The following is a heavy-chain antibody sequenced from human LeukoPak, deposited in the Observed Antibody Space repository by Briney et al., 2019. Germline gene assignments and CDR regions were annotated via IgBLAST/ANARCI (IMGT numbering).Heavy chain of an antibody. CDR3: ARGLYGSGSYFYFDY. Sequence: PSETLSLTCTVSGGSISSSSYYWGWIRQPPGKGLEWIGSIYYSGSTYYNPSLKSRVTISVDTSKNQFSLKLSSVTAADTAVYYCARGLYGSGSYFYFDYWGQGTLVTVSS. V-gene: IGHV4-39*07. CDR1: GGSISSSSYY. CDR2: IYYSGST. D-gene: IGHD3-10*01. J-gene: IGHJ4*02.